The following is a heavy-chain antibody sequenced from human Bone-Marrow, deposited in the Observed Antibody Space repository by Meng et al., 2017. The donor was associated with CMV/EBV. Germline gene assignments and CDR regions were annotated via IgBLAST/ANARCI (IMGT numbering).Heavy chain of an antibody. CDR1: DGSISSGSYY. D-gene: IGHD5-24*01. Sequence: GQAQGPGPGRARPSQTLPLPCTSSDGSISSGSYYWSWIRQPAGKGLEWIGRIYTSGSTNYNPSLKSRVTISVDTSKNQFSLKLSSVTAADTAVYYCARGSGDGYNLGWFDPWGQGTLVTVSS. CDR2: IYTSGST. J-gene: IGHJ5*02. V-gene: IGHV4-61*02. CDR3: ARGSGDGYNLGWFDP.